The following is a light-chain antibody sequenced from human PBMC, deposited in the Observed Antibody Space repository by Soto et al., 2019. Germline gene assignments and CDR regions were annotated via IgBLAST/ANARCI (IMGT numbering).Light chain of an antibody. CDR3: QQYNNWQRT. J-gene: IGKJ1*01. Sequence: IVFTHSQGTLSLSPCERATLFCSAGQSVSSDLAWYHQKPGQAPRLLIYGASTRATGIPARFSGSGSGTEFTLTINSLQSEDFAVYYCQQYNNWQRTFGQGTKVDI. CDR1: QSVSSD. CDR2: GAS. V-gene: IGKV3-15*01.